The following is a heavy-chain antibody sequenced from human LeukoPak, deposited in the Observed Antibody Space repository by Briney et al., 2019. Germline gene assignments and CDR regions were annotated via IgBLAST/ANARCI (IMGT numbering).Heavy chain of an antibody. V-gene: IGHV1-69*05. D-gene: IGHD5-12*01. CDR1: GGTFSSYA. CDR2: IIPIFGTA. J-gene: IGHJ6*03. CDR3: ARVGATEEGDYYYYYMDV. Sequence: EASVKVSCKASGGTFSSYAISWVRQAPGQGLEWMGGIIPIFGTANYAQKFQGRVTITTDESTSTAYMELSSLRSEDTAVYYCARVGATEEGDYYYYYMDVWGKGTTVTVSS.